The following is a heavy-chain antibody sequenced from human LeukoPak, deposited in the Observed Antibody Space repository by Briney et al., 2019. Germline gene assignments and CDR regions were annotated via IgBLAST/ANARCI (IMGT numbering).Heavy chain of an antibody. CDR1: GGPFSGYY. V-gene: IGHV4-34*01. CDR2: INHRGST. Sequence: PSETLSLPCAVYGGPFSGYYWSWIRQPPGKGLEWIGEINHRGSTKYNPSINSRVTISVATSKNQFSLNLTSVTAADTAVYYCARLYIGGYSRSTNYNWFDPWGQGTLVTVSS. CDR3: ARLYIGGYSRSTNYNWFDP. J-gene: IGHJ5*02. D-gene: IGHD6-13*01.